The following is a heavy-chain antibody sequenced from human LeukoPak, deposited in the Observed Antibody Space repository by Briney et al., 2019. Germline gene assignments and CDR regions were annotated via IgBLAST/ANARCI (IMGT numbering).Heavy chain of an antibody. D-gene: IGHD2-15*01. CDR2: ISSSSSYI. CDR1: GFTFSSYS. Sequence: GESLRLSCAASGFTFSSYSMNWVRQAPGKGLEWVSSISSSSSYIYYADSVKGRFTIYRDTAKNSLYLQMNSLRAEDTAVYYCARDLGCSGGSCYGFDYWGQGTLVTVSS. J-gene: IGHJ4*02. CDR3: ARDLGCSGGSCYGFDY. V-gene: IGHV3-21*01.